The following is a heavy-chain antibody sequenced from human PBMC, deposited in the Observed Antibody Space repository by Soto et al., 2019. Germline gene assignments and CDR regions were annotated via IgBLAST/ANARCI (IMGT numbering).Heavy chain of an antibody. CDR1: GFTFSSYG. V-gene: IGHV3-30*18. CDR3: AKEFGYSYVYYFDY. J-gene: IGHJ4*02. D-gene: IGHD5-18*01. Sequence: QVQLVESGGGVVQPGRSLRLSCAASGFTFSSYGMHWVRQAPGKGLEWVAVISYDGSNKYYADSVKGRFTISRDNSKNPLYLQMNSLRAEDTAVYYCAKEFGYSYVYYFDYWGQGTLVTVSS. CDR2: ISYDGSNK.